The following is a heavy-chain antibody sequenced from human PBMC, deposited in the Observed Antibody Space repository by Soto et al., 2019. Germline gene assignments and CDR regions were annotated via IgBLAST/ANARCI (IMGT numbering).Heavy chain of an antibody. CDR1: GFTFSSYG. V-gene: IGHV3-33*01. J-gene: IGHJ4*02. D-gene: IGHD3-22*01. Sequence: QVQLVESGGGVVQPGRSLRLSCAASGFTFSSYGIHWVRQAPGKGLEWVAVIWYDGSNKYYADSVKGRFTISRDNSKNTLYLQMNSLRDEDTAVYYCARGDSSGLNFDYWGQGTLVTVSS. CDR3: ARGDSSGLNFDY. CDR2: IWYDGSNK.